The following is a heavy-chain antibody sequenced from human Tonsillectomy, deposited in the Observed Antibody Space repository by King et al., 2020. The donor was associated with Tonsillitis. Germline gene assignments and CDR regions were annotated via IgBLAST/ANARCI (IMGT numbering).Heavy chain of an antibody. V-gene: IGHV3-7*01. CDR1: GFTFSRYW. D-gene: IGHD3-10*01. Sequence: VQLVESGGGLVQPGGSLRLSCAVSGFTFSRYWMSWVRQAPGKGLEGGADIKEDGSDKHYVDSVKGRFTISSDNAKNSLFLQMNSLRAEDTAVYYCATEGGRSGSGYWGQGTLVTVSS. J-gene: IGHJ4*02. CDR3: ATEGGRSGSGY. CDR2: IKEDGSDK.